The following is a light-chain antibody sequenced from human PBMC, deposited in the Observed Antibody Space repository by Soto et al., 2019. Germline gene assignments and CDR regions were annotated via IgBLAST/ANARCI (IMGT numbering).Light chain of an antibody. CDR2: EVS. CDR3: SAYTSSSTPYV. Sequence: QSALTQPASVSGSPGQSITISCTGTSSDVGGYNYVSWYQQHPGKAPKLMIYEVSNRPSGVSNRFSGSKSGNTASLTISGLLAEDEADYYCSAYTSSSTPYVFGTGTNVTVL. J-gene: IGLJ1*01. V-gene: IGLV2-14*01. CDR1: SSDVGGYNY.